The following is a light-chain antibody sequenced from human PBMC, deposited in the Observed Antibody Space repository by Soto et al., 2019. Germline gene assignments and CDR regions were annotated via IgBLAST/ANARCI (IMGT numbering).Light chain of an antibody. J-gene: IGLJ2*01. CDR3: SSYTTNITPVV. Sequence: QSALTQPASVSGSPGQSITISCTGTSGDIGGYNYVSWYQQHPGKAPKLLISEVSNRPSGVSNRFSVSKSGNTASLTISGLQAEDEADYYCSSYTTNITPVVFGGGTKLTVL. CDR1: SGDIGGYNY. CDR2: EVS. V-gene: IGLV2-14*01.